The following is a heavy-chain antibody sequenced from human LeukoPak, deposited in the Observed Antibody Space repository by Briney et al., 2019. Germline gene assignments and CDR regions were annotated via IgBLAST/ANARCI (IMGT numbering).Heavy chain of an antibody. J-gene: IGHJ4*02. CDR1: GFISSSYW. V-gene: IGHV3-74*01. Sequence: QPGGSLRLSCAAPGFISSSYWMHWVRKPQGKGLVYIACINTDGFSTSYADSVRGRFTISRDNAKNTLYLQMNSLRAEDTAVYYCARSRTYGDYGRGLDYWGQGTLVTVSS. CDR3: ARSRTYGDYGRGLDY. D-gene: IGHD4-17*01. CDR2: INTDGFST.